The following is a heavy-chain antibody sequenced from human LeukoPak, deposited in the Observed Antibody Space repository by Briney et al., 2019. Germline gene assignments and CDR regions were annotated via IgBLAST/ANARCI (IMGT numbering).Heavy chain of an antibody. CDR3: ARGDDSKDAFDI. J-gene: IGHJ3*02. V-gene: IGHV4-34*01. D-gene: IGHD5-24*01. CDR1: GGSFSGYY. CDR2: ISHSGST. Sequence: PSETLSLTCAVYGGSFSGYYWSWIRQPPGKGLEWIGEISHSGSTYYNPSLKSRVTISVDTSKNQFSLKLSSVTAADTAVYYCARGDDSKDAFDIWGQGTMVTVSS.